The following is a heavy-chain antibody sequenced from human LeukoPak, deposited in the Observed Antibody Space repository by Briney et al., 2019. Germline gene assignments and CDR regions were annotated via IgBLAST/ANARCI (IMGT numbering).Heavy chain of an antibody. J-gene: IGHJ4*02. CDR3: AKVSGITIFGVVIKTRSSFDY. D-gene: IGHD3-3*01. V-gene: IGHV3-23*01. CDR1: GFTFSSYA. CDR2: ISGSGGST. Sequence: GGSLRLSCAASGFTFSSYAMSWVRQAPGKGLEWVSAISGSGGSTYYADSVKGRFTISRDNSKNTLYLQMNSLRAEDTAVYYCAKVSGITIFGVVIKTRSSFDYWGQGTLVTVSS.